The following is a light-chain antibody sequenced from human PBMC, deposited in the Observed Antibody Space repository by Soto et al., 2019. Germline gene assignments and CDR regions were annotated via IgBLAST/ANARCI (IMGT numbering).Light chain of an antibody. V-gene: IGKV3-15*01. CDR1: QSVRSS. Sequence: EIVLTQSPGTLSLSPGERATLSCRASQSVRSSLAWYQQKPGQAPRLLIYGASSRATGIPVRFSGSGSGTEFTLTISSLQSEDFAVYYCQQYNNWPLTFGGGTKVDIK. J-gene: IGKJ4*01. CDR2: GAS. CDR3: QQYNNWPLT.